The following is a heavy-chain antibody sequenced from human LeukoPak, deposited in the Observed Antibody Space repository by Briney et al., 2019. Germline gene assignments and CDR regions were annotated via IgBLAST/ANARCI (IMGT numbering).Heavy chain of an antibody. D-gene: IGHD3-3*01. CDR1: GGSISSGSYY. J-gene: IGHJ3*02. V-gene: IGHV4-61*02. CDR2: VHSSGST. CDR3: ARVGEVEWFFAFDI. Sequence: PSETLSLICTVSGGSISSGSYYWNWVRQPAGKGLEWIGRVHSSGSTNYNPSLKSRVTISVDTSKNEFSLKLSSVTAADTAVYYCARVGEVEWFFAFDIWGQGTMVTVSS.